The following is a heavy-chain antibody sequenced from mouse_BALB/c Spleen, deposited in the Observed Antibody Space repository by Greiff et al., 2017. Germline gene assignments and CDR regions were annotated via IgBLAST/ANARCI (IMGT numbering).Heavy chain of an antibody. Sequence: VQLKESGPELVKPGASVKISCKTSGYTFTEYTMHWVKQSHGKSLEWIGGINPNNGGTSYNQKFKGKATLTVDKSSSTAYMELRSLTSEDSAVYYCATDGKEGDAMDYWGQGTSVTVSS. CDR1: GYTFTEYT. CDR3: ATDGKEGDAMDY. CDR2: INPNNGGT. V-gene: IGHV1-18*01. D-gene: IGHD2-1*01. J-gene: IGHJ4*01.